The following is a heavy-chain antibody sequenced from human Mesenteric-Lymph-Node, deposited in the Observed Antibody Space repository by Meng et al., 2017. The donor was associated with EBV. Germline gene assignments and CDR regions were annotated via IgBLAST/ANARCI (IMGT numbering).Heavy chain of an antibody. CDR1: GFTVSSNY. Sequence: EVGLVGSGGGLIPPGGSLRLSCAASGFTVSSNYMTWVRQAPGKGLEWVSLIYSDGSTSYADSVKGRFTISRDNSKNTLYLQMNSLRAEDTAVYYCASVVEMATYWGQGTLVTVSS. V-gene: IGHV3-53*01. D-gene: IGHD5-24*01. CDR2: IYSDGST. CDR3: ASVVEMATY. J-gene: IGHJ4*02.